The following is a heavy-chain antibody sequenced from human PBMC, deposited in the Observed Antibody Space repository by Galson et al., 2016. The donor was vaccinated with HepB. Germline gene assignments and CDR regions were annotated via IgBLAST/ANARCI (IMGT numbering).Heavy chain of an antibody. J-gene: IGHJ4*02. D-gene: IGHD6-6*01. V-gene: IGHV3-66*01. Sequence: SLRLSCAASGFVVSSTYMAWVRQAPGRGLECVSLLYRDGFTYYADSVKGRFAISRDNSKNTFYLQMNSLRADVTAVYYCARDGRQDRGSIFDYWGQGTLVTVSS. CDR2: LYRDGFT. CDR1: GFVVSSTY. CDR3: ARDGRQDRGSIFDY.